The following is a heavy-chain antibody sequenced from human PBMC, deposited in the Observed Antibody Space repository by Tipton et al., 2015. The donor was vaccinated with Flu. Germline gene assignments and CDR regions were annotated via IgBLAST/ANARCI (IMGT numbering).Heavy chain of an antibody. CDR3: ARARAPYYYYAMDV. CDR1: DDSITSYY. V-gene: IGHV4-59*01. CDR2: IYYSGGT. Sequence: TLSLTCTVSDDSITSYYWSWIRQPPGKGLEWIGYIYYSGGTNYNPSLQSRLTISVDSSKNQLSLKLTSVTAADTAVYYCARARAPYYYYAMDVWGQGTTVTVSS. J-gene: IGHJ6*02. D-gene: IGHD3-10*01.